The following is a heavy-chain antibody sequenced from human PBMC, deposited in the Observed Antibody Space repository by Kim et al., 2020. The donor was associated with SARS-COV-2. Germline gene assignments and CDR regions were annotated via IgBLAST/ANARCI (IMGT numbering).Heavy chain of an antibody. CDR2: IIPILGIA. D-gene: IGHD1-26*01. CDR1: GGTFSSYT. Sequence: SVKVSCKASGGTFSSYTISWVRQAPGQGLEWMGRIIPILGIANYAQKFQGRVTITADKSTSTAYMELSSLRSEDTAVYYCVGAYLQFSGIVGAQGNDYWGQGTLVTVSS. J-gene: IGHJ4*02. CDR3: VGAYLQFSGIVGAQGNDY. V-gene: IGHV1-69*02.